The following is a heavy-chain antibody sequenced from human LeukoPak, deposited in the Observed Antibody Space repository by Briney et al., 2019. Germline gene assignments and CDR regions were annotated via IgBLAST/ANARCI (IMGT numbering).Heavy chain of an antibody. CDR1: GFTVSSNY. CDR2: IYGGGST. Sequence: GGSLRLSCAASGFTVSSNYMSWVRQAPGKGLEWVSVIYGGGSTYYADSVKGRFTISRDNSKNTLYLQMNSLRAEDTAVYYCAKGIYCSGGSCHGSWGYNWFDPWGQGTLVTVSS. D-gene: IGHD2-15*01. CDR3: AKGIYCSGGSCHGSWGYNWFDP. J-gene: IGHJ5*02. V-gene: IGHV3-66*01.